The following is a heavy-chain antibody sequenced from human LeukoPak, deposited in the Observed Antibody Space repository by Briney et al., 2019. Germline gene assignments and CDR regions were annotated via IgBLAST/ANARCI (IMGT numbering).Heavy chain of an antibody. J-gene: IGHJ4*02. CDR1: GYTFTNYD. V-gene: IGHV1-8*01. D-gene: IGHD6-19*01. Sequence: ASVKVSCKXSGYTFTNYDINWVRQATGQGLEWMGWMNPNSGNTGYAQKFQGRVTMTRNTSITTAYMELSSLRSGDTAVYYCARRRGWPNYFDYWGQGTLVTVSS. CDR2: MNPNSGNT. CDR3: ARRRGWPNYFDY.